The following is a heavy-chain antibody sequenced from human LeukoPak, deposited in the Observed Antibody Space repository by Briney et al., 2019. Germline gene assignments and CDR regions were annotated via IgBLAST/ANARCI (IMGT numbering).Heavy chain of an antibody. CDR2: ISAYNGNT. CDR3: ARDHSDIVVVPAATANWFDP. J-gene: IGHJ5*02. Sequence: ASVKVSCKASGYTFTSYGISWVRQAPGQGLEWMGWISAYNGNTNYAQKLQGRVTITTDTSTSTAYMELRSLRSDDTAVYYCARDHSDIVVVPAATANWFDPWGQGTLVTVSS. D-gene: IGHD2-2*01. V-gene: IGHV1-18*01. CDR1: GYTFTSYG.